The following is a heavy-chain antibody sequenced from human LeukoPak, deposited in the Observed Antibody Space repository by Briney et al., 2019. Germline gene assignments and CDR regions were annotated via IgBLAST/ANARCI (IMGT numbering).Heavy chain of an antibody. CDR2: ISAYNGNT. CDR3: ARVEPPYYYDSSGYYGY. D-gene: IGHD3-22*01. V-gene: IGHV1-18*01. CDR1: GYTFTSYG. Sequence: ASVKVSCKASGYTFTSYGIIWVRQAPGQGLEWMGWISAYNGNTNYAQKLQGRVTMTTDTSTSTAYMELRSLRSDDTAVYYCARVEPPYYYDSSGYYGYWGQGTLVTVSS. J-gene: IGHJ4*02.